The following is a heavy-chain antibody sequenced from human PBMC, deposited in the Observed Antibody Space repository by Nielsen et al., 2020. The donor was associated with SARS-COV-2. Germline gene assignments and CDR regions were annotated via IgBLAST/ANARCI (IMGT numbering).Heavy chain of an antibody. CDR2: INHGGRT. V-gene: IGHV4-34*01. D-gene: IGHD2-8*01. CDR3: ARGLYGTSSLLYSYMDV. Sequence: SETLSLTCTVSGGSISSYSWTWIRQRPGKGLEWVGEINHGGRTNYSPSLKSRVTISTDMSVNQFSLTLTSVTAADTAVYFCARGLYGTSSLLYSYMDVWGNGIKVTVSS. CDR1: GGSISSYS. J-gene: IGHJ6*03.